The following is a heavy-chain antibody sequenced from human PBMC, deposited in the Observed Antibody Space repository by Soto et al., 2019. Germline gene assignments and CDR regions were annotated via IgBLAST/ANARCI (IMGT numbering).Heavy chain of an antibody. V-gene: IGHV4-39*01. J-gene: IGHJ5*02. CDR1: SDSIFITSTSYY. Sequence: SETLSLTCSVSSDSIFITSTSYYWPWIRQPPGKGLEWIASIYHTGSTYYTPSLKSRVAMSVDTSNNQLSRKVTXVPAADTAVYYCARQGDSGFHFVMRNRFEPWGQATLVTVS. CDR3: ARQGDSGFHFVMRNRFEP. D-gene: IGHD6-25*01. CDR2: IYHTGST.